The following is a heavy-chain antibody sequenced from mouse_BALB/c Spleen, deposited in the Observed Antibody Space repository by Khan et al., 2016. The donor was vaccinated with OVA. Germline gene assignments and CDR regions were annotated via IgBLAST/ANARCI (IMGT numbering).Heavy chain of an antibody. D-gene: IGHD2-14*01. CDR2: INPSNNYT. CDR3: LRDGAYYRNDGWFAY. Sequence: QIQLVQSGAELARPGASVKMSCKASGYTFTSYTIHWIKLRPGQGLEWIGYINPSNNYTNYNQKFKDKATLTADKSSTTAYMQLSSLTSDDSAVYNFLRDGAYYRNDGWFAYWGQGTLVTVAA. V-gene: IGHV1-4*01. CDR1: GYTFTSYT. J-gene: IGHJ3*01.